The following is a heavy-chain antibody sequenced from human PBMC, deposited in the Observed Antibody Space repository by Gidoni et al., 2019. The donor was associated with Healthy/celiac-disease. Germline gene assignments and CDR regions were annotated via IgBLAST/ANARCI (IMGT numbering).Heavy chain of an antibody. CDR3: ATGFGVVPAAGNWFDP. CDR2: IYTSGST. V-gene: IGHV4-4*07. Sequence: GLEWIGRIYTSGSTNYNPSLKSRVTMSVDTSKNQFSLKLSSVTAADTAVYYCATGFGVVPAAGNWFDPWGQGTLVTVSS. J-gene: IGHJ5*02. D-gene: IGHD2-2*01.